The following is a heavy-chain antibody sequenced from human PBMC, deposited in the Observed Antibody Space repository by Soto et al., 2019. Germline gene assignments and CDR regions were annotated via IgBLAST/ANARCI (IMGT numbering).Heavy chain of an antibody. CDR2: IKSKTDGGTT. CDR3: TTGGFRPYYDFWSGYPPPVYYGMDV. D-gene: IGHD3-3*01. J-gene: IGHJ6*02. CDR1: GFTFSNAW. V-gene: IGHV3-15*07. Sequence: GGSLRLSCAASGFTFSNAWMNWVRQAPGKGLEWVGRIKSKTDGGTTDYAAPVKGRFTISRDDSKNTLFLQMNSLKTEATAVYYWTTGGFRPYYDFWSGYPPPVYYGMDVWGQGTTVTVSS.